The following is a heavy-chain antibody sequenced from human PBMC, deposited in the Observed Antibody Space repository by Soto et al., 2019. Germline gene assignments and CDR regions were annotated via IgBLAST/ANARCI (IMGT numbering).Heavy chain of an antibody. CDR2: IYSGGST. V-gene: IGHV3-53*01. D-gene: IGHD6-13*01. Sequence: PGGSLRLSCAASGFSVSNNYMTWVRQAPGKGLEWVSIIYSGGSTYYSESVKGRTTISRDTSKNIVFLQVNSLRAEDTAVYYCAKDRASSWEGPSWGQGTLVTVSS. J-gene: IGHJ4*02. CDR1: GFSVSNNY. CDR3: AKDRASSWEGPS.